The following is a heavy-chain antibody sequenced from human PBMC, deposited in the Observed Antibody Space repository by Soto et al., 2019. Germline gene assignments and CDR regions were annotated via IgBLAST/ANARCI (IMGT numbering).Heavy chain of an antibody. CDR1: GGSISSYY. V-gene: IGHV4-59*01. CDR2: IYYSGST. D-gene: IGHD2-2*01. Sequence: SETLSLTCTVSGGSISSYYWSWIQQPPGKGLEWIGYIYYSGSTNYNPSLKSRVTISVDTSKNQFSLKLSSVTAADTAVYYCARDQSQLLSTGNWFDPWGQGTLVTVSS. J-gene: IGHJ5*02. CDR3: ARDQSQLLSTGNWFDP.